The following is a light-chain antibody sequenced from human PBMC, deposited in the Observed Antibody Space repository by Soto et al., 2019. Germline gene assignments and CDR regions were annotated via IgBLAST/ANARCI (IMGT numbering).Light chain of an antibody. CDR1: QGIRND. Sequence: IQMTQSPSTLSAFVGDRVTSTCRASQGIRNDLGWYQQKPGKAPKLLIYDASNLETGVPSRFSGSGSGTDFTFTISSLQPEEIATYYCQQYDNLPITFGQGTRLEIK. CDR2: DAS. CDR3: QQYDNLPIT. J-gene: IGKJ5*01. V-gene: IGKV1-33*01.